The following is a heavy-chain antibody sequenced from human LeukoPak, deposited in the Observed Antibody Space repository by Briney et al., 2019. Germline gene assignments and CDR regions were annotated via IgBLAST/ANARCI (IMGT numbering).Heavy chain of an antibody. J-gene: IGHJ6*03. CDR2: IWYDGSNK. CDR3: AKEVAAAGTSYYYYYMDV. Sequence: GRSLRLSCAASGFTFSSYGMHWVRQAPGKGLEWVAVIWYDGSNKYYADSVKGRFTISRDNSKSTLYLQMNSLRAEDTAVYYCAKEVAAAGTSYYYYYMDVWGKGTTVTVSS. D-gene: IGHD6-13*01. V-gene: IGHV3-33*06. CDR1: GFTFSSYG.